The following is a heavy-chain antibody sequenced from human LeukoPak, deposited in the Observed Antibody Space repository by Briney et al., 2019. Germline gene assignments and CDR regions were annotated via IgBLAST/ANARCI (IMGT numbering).Heavy chain of an antibody. V-gene: IGHV4-34*01. CDR2: INHSGST. CDR3: ARDRSYYDSSGFYKYAFDI. J-gene: IGHJ3*02. D-gene: IGHD3-22*01. CDR1: GGYFSGYY. Sequence: PSETLSLTCAVYGGYFSGYYWSWIRQPPGKGLEWIGEINHSGSTNYNPSLKCRVTISVDTSKNQFSLKLSSVTAADTAVYYCARDRSYYDSSGFYKYAFDIWGQGTVVTVSS.